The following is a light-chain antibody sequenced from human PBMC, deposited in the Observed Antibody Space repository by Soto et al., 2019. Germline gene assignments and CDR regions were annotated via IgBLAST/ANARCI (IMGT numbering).Light chain of an antibody. CDR2: GAS. Sequence: EIVMTQSPATLSVSPGERATLSCRASQSVSSNLAWYQQKPGQAPRLLIYGASTRATGIPARFSGSGSGTEFTLTISILQSEDFAVYYCQQYNTWPPLYTFGQGTKLEIK. J-gene: IGKJ2*01. CDR1: QSVSSN. V-gene: IGKV3-15*01. CDR3: QQYNTWPPLYT.